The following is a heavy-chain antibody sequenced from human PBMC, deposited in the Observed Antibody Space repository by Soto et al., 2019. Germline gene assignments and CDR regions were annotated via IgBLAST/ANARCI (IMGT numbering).Heavy chain of an antibody. V-gene: IGHV3-30-3*01. Sequence: LRLSCAASGFTFSYHALNWVRQAPGKGLEWVAVISYDGDNKYIAESVKGRFTISRDNSKNTVSLQMNSVRTEDTAMYFCARGTTTSAFSAMDVWGQGTTVTVSS. D-gene: IGHD1-1*01. CDR2: ISYDGDNK. CDR1: GFTFSYHA. J-gene: IGHJ6*02. CDR3: ARGTTTSAFSAMDV.